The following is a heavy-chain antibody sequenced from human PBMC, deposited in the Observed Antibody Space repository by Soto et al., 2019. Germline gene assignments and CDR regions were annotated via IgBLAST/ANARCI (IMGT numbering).Heavy chain of an antibody. CDR3: ARALKMTETYYFDY. V-gene: IGHV4-31*03. CDR2: IYYSGST. J-gene: IGHJ4*02. Sequence: SETLSLTCTVSGGSISSGGYYWSWIRQHPGKGLEWIGYIYYSGSTYYNPSLKSRVTISVDTSKNQFSLKLSSVTAADTAVYYCARALKMTETYYFDYWGQGTLVTVSS. CDR1: GGSISSGGYY.